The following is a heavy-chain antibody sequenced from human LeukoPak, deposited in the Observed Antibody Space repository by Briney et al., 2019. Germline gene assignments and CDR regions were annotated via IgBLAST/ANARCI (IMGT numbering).Heavy chain of an antibody. CDR3: ARVLFGGVIANFDY. J-gene: IGHJ4*02. Sequence: GGSLRLSCAASGFTFSSYSMNWVRQAPGKGLEWVSSISSSSSYTYYADSVKGRFTISRDNAKNSLYLQMNSLRAEDTAVYYCARVLFGGVIANFDYWGQGTLVTVSS. D-gene: IGHD3-16*02. CDR1: GFTFSSYS. CDR2: ISSSSSYT. V-gene: IGHV3-21*01.